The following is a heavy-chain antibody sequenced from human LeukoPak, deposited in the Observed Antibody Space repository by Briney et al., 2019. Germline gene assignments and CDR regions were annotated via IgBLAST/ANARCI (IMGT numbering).Heavy chain of an antibody. D-gene: IGHD2-2*01. CDR1: GFTFSSYA. CDR2: ISYDGGNK. Sequence: GGSLRLSCAASGFTFSSYAMHWVRQAPGKGLEWVAVISYDGGNKYYADSVKGRFTIPRDNSKNTVYLQMYSLRAEDTAVYYCAGSTTSCYSCFDYWGQGTLVTVSS. J-gene: IGHJ4*02. CDR3: AGSTTSCYSCFDY. V-gene: IGHV3-30-3*01.